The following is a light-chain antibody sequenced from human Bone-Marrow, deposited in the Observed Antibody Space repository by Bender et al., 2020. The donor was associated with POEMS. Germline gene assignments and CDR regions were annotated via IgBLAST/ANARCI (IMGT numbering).Light chain of an antibody. J-gene: IGLJ2*01. CDR2: DVT. V-gene: IGLV2-14*03. CDR3: CSYAGSSIVV. CDR1: SSDIGGSKY. Sequence: QSVLTQPPSASGSPGQSITISCTGTSSDIGGSKYVCWYQQHPGKAPKLMIYDVTHRPSGVSNRFSGSKSGNTASLTISGLQAEDEADYYCCSYAGSSIVVFGGGTKLAVL.